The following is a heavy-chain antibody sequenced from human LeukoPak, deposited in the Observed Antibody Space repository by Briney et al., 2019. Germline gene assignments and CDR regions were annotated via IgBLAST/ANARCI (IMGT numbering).Heavy chain of an antibody. J-gene: IGHJ4*02. V-gene: IGHV3-23*01. CDR3: AKDSISVSGNYLLGGTFDF. CDR2: ISGFGGAT. D-gene: IGHD3-22*01. CDR1: GFTFSSYG. Sequence: GGSLRLSCAASGFTFSSYGKSWVRQAPGKGLEGVSFISGFGGATDYEDSVKGRFTISRDNSENIVYLEMNSLRAEDTAVYYCAKDSISVSGNYLLGGTFDFWGQGTLVAVSS.